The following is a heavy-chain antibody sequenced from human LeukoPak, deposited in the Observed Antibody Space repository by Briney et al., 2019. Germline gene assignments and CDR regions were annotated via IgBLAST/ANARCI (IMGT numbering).Heavy chain of an antibody. CDR3: ARAAYGYICAYY. Sequence: SETLSLTCAVYGGSLSGYSWSWICEPPGKGLEWIGEINHVRNTNYNPSLKSRVTISDDTSKSQFSLKLTSVTAADTAVYYCARAAYGYICAYYWGQGILVTVSS. CDR2: INHVRNT. CDR1: GGSLSGYS. D-gene: IGHD5-24*01. J-gene: IGHJ4*02. V-gene: IGHV4-34*01.